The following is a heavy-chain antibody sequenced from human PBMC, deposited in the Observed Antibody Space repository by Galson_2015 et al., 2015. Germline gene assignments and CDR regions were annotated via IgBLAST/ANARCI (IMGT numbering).Heavy chain of an antibody. Sequence: SLRLSCAASGFTFSSYEMNWVRRAPGKGLEWVSYISSSGSTIYYADSVKGRFTISRDNAKNSLYLQMNSLRAEDTAVYYCARVLWYSSSWYYFDYWGQGTLVTVSS. V-gene: IGHV3-48*03. J-gene: IGHJ4*02. CDR3: ARVLWYSSSWYYFDY. CDR2: ISSSGSTI. CDR1: GFTFSSYE. D-gene: IGHD6-13*01.